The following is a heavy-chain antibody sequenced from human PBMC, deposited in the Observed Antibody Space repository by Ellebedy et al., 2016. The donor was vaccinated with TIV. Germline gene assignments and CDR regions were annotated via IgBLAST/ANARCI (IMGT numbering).Heavy chain of an antibody. Sequence: MPSETLSLTCAVYGGSFSGYYWSWIRQPPGKGLEWIGEINHSRSTNYSPSLKSRLTISVDTSKNHFSLRLNSVTAADTAVYYCARGTDHDSNAYYFDSWGRGALVTVSS. J-gene: IGHJ4*02. CDR1: GGSFSGYY. D-gene: IGHD3-22*01. V-gene: IGHV4-34*01. CDR3: ARGTDHDSNAYYFDS. CDR2: INHSRST.